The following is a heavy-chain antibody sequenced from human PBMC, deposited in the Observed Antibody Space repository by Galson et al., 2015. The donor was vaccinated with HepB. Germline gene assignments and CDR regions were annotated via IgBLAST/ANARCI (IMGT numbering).Heavy chain of an antibody. CDR2: ISYDGSNK. D-gene: IGHD3-3*01. J-gene: IGHJ6*02. Sequence: SLRLSCAASGFTFSSYAMHWVRQAPGKGLEWVAVISYDGSNKYYADSVKGRFTISRDNSKNTLYLQMNSLRAEDTAVYYCARVSLGYYDFWSGYIMRGEGYYYYYGMDVWGQGTTVTVSS. V-gene: IGHV3-30-3*01. CDR1: GFTFSSYA. CDR3: ARVSLGYYDFWSGYIMRGEGYYYYYGMDV.